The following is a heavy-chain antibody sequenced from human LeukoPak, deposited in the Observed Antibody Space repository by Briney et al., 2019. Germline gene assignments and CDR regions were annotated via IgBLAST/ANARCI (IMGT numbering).Heavy chain of an antibody. CDR3: ARNPYGSGNSIFDY. D-gene: IGHD3-10*01. V-gene: IGHV7-4-1*02. CDR1: GYTFTSYA. CDR2: INTNTGNP. Sequence: ASVKVSCKASGYTFTSYAMNWVRQAPGQGLEWMGWINTNTGNPTYAQGFTGRFIFSLDTSVSTAYLQISSLKAEDTAVYYCARNPYGSGNSIFDYWGQGTLVTVSS. J-gene: IGHJ4*02.